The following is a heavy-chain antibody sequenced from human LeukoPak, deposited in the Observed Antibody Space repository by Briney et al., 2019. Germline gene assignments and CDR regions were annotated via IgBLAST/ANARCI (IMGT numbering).Heavy chain of an antibody. CDR2: INIDGSSI. J-gene: IGHJ6*03. V-gene: IGHV3-74*01. CDR3: ARKYSPYYYYMDV. Sequence: GGSLTLSCVASGLTFNNYWMHWVRQPPGKGLVWASRINIDGSSISYADAVKSRFTISRDKAKMTQYLQMNSLRAEDTAVYYCARKYSPYYYYMDVWGKGTTVTVSS. CDR1: GLTFNNYW. D-gene: IGHD6-6*01.